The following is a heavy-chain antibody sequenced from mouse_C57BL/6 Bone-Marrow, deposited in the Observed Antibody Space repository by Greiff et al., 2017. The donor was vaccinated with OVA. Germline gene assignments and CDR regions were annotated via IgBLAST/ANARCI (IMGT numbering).Heavy chain of an antibody. D-gene: IGHD2-1*01. V-gene: IGHV1-64*01. CDR3: ARAPLLGAWFAY. Sequence: QLQQPGAELVKPGASVKLSCKASGYTFTSYWMHWVKQRPGQGLEWIGMIHPNSGSTNYNEKFKSKATLTVDKSSSTAYMQLSSLTSEDSAVYYCARAPLLGAWFAYWGQGTLVTVSA. CDR1: GYTFTSYW. CDR2: IHPNSGST. J-gene: IGHJ3*01.